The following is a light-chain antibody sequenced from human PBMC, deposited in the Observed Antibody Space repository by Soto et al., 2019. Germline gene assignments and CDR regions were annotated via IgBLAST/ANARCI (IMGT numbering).Light chain of an antibody. CDR2: DSS. CDR1: QTVSSF. CDR3: QQRSNWPLT. Sequence: VLTQSPATLSLSPGERATLSCRASQTVSSFLAWYQQKPGQAPRLLIHDSSDRATGIPARFSGSGSGTDFTLTISSLEPEDVAVYYCQQRSNWPLTFGGGTKVDI. V-gene: IGKV3-11*01. J-gene: IGKJ4*01.